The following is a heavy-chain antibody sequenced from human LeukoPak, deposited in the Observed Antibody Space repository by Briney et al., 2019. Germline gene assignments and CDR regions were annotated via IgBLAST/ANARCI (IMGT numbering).Heavy chain of an antibody. CDR1: GGSFSGYY. CDR3: ARGRGSGWYGTFDP. V-gene: IGHV4-34*01. CDR2: INHSGST. Sequence: SETLSLTCAVYGGSFSGYYWSWIRQPPGKGLEWIGEINHSGSTNYNPSLKSRVTIPVDTSKNQFSLKLSSVTAADTAVYYCARGRGSGWYGTFDPWGQGTLVTVSS. J-gene: IGHJ5*02. D-gene: IGHD6-19*01.